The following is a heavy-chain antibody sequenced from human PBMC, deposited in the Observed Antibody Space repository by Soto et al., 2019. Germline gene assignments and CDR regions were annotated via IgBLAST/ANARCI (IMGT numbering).Heavy chain of an antibody. J-gene: IGHJ4*02. CDR2: ISYDGSNK. Sequence: GGSLRLSCAASGFTFSSYGMHWVRQAPGKGLEWVAVISYDGSNKYYADSVKGRFTISRDNSKNTLYLQMNSLRAEDTAVYYCAKDVYDFWSSSDYWGQGTLVTVSS. V-gene: IGHV3-30*18. D-gene: IGHD3-3*01. CDR1: GFTFSSYG. CDR3: AKDVYDFWSSSDY.